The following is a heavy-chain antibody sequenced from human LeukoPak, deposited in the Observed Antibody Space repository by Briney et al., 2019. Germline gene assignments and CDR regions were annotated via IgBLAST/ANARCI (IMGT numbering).Heavy chain of an antibody. J-gene: IGHJ4*02. CDR3: ARDQEVFDY. CDR1: GYTFTSNY. V-gene: IGHV1-46*01. Sequence: ASVKGSCKASGYTFTSNYIHWVGQAPGQGLEWMGMIYPRDGSTSYAQKFQGRVTVPRDTSTSTVHMELSGLRSEDTAVYYCARDQEVFDYWGQGTLVTVSS. CDR2: IYPRDGST.